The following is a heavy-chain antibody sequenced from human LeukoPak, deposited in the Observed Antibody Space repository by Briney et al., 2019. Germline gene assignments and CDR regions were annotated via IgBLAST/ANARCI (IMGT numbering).Heavy chain of an antibody. V-gene: IGHV3-43D*03. CDR1: GFTFDDYA. CDR2: ITWDADST. D-gene: IGHD6-13*01. Sequence: AGSLRLSCAASGFTFDDYAMHWVRQAPGKGLEWVSLITWDADSTYYADSVKGRFTISRDNSKNSLYLQMNSLRAEDTALYYCAKATSSWHEFDYWDQGTLVTVSS. J-gene: IGHJ4*02. CDR3: AKATSSWHEFDY.